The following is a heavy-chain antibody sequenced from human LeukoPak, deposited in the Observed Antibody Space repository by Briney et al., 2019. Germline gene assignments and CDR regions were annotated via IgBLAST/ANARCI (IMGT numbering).Heavy chain of an antibody. J-gene: IGHJ4*02. CDR2: INPNSGGT. CDR3: ARGYCSGGSCYSI. Sequence: GASVMVSCKASGYTFTAYYMHWVRQAPGQGLEWMGWINPNSGGTNYAQKFQGRVTMTRDTSISTAYMELSRLSSDDTAVYYCARGYCSGGSCYSIWGQGTLVTVSS. V-gene: IGHV1-2*02. D-gene: IGHD2-15*01. CDR1: GYTFTAYY.